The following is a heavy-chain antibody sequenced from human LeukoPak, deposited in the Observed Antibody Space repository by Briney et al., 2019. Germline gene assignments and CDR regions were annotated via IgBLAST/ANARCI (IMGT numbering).Heavy chain of an antibody. CDR3: ARVVTFDI. V-gene: IGHV4-38-2*01. CDR2: IHQSGST. CDR1: GFSIRSGHY. Sequence: SETLSLTCGVSGFSIRSGHYWGWIRQPPGKGLEWIVNIHQSGSTYHNPSLRSRVTISVDTYKNQFSLKLSSVTAADTAVYYCARVVTFDIWGQGRMVIVSS. J-gene: IGHJ3*02. D-gene: IGHD3-16*02.